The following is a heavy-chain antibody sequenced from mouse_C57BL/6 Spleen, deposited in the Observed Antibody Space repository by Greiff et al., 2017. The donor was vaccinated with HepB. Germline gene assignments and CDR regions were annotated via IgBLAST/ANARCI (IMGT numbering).Heavy chain of an antibody. J-gene: IGHJ2*01. CDR1: GYTFTSYW. V-gene: IGHV1-7*01. CDR3: ARSYYSNYNYFDY. CDR2: INPSSGYT. Sequence: VQVVESGAELAKPGASVKLSCKASGYTFTSYWMHWVKQRPGQGLEWIGYINPSSGYTKYNQKFKDKATLTADKSSSTAYMQLSSLTYEDSAVYYCARSYYSNYNYFDYWGQGTTLTVSS. D-gene: IGHD2-5*01.